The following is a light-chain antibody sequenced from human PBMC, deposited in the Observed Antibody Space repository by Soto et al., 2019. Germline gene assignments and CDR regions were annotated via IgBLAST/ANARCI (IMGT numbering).Light chain of an antibody. CDR2: DVS. CDR1: DNDVGGYNF. Sequence: QSVLTQPRSVSGSPGQSVTISCSGTDNDVGGYNFVSWYQQHPGKAPKLMVFDVSKRPSGVPGRFSGSKSGTTASLTISGLQAEDEADYYCSSYAGSSNVFGTGTKVTVL. CDR3: SSYAGSSNV. V-gene: IGLV2-11*01. J-gene: IGLJ1*01.